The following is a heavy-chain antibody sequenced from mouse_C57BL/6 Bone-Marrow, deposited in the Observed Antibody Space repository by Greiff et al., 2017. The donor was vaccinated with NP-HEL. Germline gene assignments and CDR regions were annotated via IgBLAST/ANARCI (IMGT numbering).Heavy chain of an antibody. CDR1: GYTFTSYG. J-gene: IGHJ2*01. CDR3: ARYDGNSYFDY. CDR2: IYPRSGNT. Sequence: QVQLQQSGAELARPGASVKLSCKASGYTFTSYGISWVKQRPGQGLEWIGEIYPRSGNTYYNEKFKGKATLTADKSSSTAYMELRSLTSEDSAVYFCARYDGNSYFDYWGQGTTLTVSS. V-gene: IGHV1-81*01. D-gene: IGHD2-3*01.